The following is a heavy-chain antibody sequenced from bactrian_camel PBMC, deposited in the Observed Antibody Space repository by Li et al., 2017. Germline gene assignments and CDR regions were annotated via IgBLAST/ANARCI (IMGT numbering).Heavy chain of an antibody. CDR1: GFTSDKNF. Sequence: HVQLVESGGGLVQPGGSLRLSCAASGFTSDKNFMSWVRQAPGKGLEWVSTVNFDGKNVYYADSVKGRITISRDNAENTAYLRIDSLKSEDTALYYCATDHDLTAIMGLGLLNLLYWGQGTQVTVS. CDR3: ATDHDLTAIMGLGLLNLLY. J-gene: IGHJ4*01. D-gene: IGHD3*01. CDR2: VNFDGKNV. V-gene: IGHV3S6*01.